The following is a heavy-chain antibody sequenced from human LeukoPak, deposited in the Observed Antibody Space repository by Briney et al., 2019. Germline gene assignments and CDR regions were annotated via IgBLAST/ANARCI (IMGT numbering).Heavy chain of an antibody. D-gene: IGHD6-13*01. Sequence: KPSETLSLTCTVSGGSISTSNYYWGWIRQPPGKGLEWIGNIFYSGSTYYNPSLKSRVTISVDTSKKQFSLKLNSVTAADTAVFYCARLNSNWYMDIWGQGTMVTVSS. V-gene: IGHV4-39*07. J-gene: IGHJ3*02. CDR3: ARLNSNWYMDI. CDR2: IFYSGST. CDR1: GGSISTSNYY.